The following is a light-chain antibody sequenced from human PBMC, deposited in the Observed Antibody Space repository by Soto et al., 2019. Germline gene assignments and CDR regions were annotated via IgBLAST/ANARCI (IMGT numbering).Light chain of an antibody. CDR3: STDAGSSNV. J-gene: IGLJ1*01. V-gene: IGLV2-8*01. CDR1: SSDVGGYNY. CDR2: EVN. Sequence: QSALTQPPSASGSPGQSVAISCTGTSSDVGGYNYVSWYQQHPGKAPKLMIYEVNKRPSGVPDRFSGSKSGNTASLTVSGLHAEDEADYYCSTDAGSSNVFGTGTKVTVL.